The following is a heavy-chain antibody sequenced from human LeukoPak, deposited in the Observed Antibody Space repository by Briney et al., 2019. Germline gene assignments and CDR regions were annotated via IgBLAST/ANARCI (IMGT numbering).Heavy chain of an antibody. CDR3: ARAYYDYVGGSYRPDVFDI. D-gene: IGHD3-16*02. CDR2: IIPIFGTA. V-gene: IGHV1-69*06. Sequence: SVKVSCKAPGGTFSSYAITWVRQAPGQGLEWVGGIIPIFGTADYAQKFQGRVTITADKSTSTAYMELSSLRSEDTAVYYCARAYYDYVGGSYRPDVFDIWGQGTMVTVSS. J-gene: IGHJ3*02. CDR1: GGTFSSYA.